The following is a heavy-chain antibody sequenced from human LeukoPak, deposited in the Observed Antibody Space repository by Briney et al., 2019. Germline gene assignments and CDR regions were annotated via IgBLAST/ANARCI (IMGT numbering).Heavy chain of an antibody. CDR1: GGSISSYY. V-gene: IGHV4-59*08. CDR2: IYYSGST. Sequence: PSETLSLTCTVSGGSISSYYWSWIRQPPGKGLEWIGYIYYSGSTNYNPSLKSRVTISVDTSKNQFSLKLSSVTAADTAVYYCARPLNYYYYMDVWGKGTTVTVSS. CDR3: ARPLNYYYYMDV. J-gene: IGHJ6*03.